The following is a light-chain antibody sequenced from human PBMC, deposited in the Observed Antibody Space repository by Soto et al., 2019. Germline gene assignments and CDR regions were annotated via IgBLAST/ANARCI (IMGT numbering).Light chain of an antibody. CDR1: SSDVGGYNY. CDR2: DVS. CDR3: SSYASGNTQV. Sequence: QSALTQPASVSGSPGQSITVSCIGTSSDVGGYNYVSWYQQHPGKAPKLMIHDVSDRPSGGSNRFSASKSGNTASLTISGLQDEDEDYYYCSSYASGNTQVFGGGTKLTVL. J-gene: IGLJ2*01. V-gene: IGLV2-14*01.